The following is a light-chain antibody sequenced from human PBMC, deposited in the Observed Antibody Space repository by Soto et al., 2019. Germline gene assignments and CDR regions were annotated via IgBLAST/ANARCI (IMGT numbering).Light chain of an antibody. Sequence: QSALTQPASVSGSPGQPITISCTGTSSDVGGYNYVSWYQQHPGKAPKLMIYDVSNRPSGVSNRFSGSKSGNTASLTISGLHAEDKADYYCSSYTSSSTLVVFGGGTKLTVL. CDR3: SSYTSSSTLVV. V-gene: IGLV2-14*01. CDR1: SSDVGGYNY. J-gene: IGLJ2*01. CDR2: DVS.